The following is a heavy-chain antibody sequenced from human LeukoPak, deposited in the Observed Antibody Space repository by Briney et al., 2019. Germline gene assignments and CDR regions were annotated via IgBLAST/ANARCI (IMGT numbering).Heavy chain of an antibody. J-gene: IGHJ4*02. CDR1: GGSISSSSYY. Sequence: PSETLSLTCTVSGGSISSSSYYWGWIRQPPGKGLEWIGSIYYSGSTYYNPSLKSRVTISVDTSKNQFSLKLSSVTAADTAVYYCARGTIFGAADPFDYWGQGTLVTVSS. V-gene: IGHV4-39*07. D-gene: IGHD3-3*01. CDR3: ARGTIFGAADPFDY. CDR2: IYYSGST.